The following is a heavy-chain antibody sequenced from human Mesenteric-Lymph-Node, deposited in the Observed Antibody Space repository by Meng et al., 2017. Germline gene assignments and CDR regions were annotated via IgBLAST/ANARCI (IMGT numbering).Heavy chain of an antibody. J-gene: IGHJ6*02. CDR2: INAGNGNT. CDR1: VYTFTSYA. V-gene: IGHV1-3*01. Sequence: QVQLVQSGAEVKKPGASVKVSCKASVYTFTSYAMHWVRQAPGQRLEWMGWINAGNGNTKYSQKFQGRVTITRDTSASTAYMELSSLRSEDTAVYYCARDDCTNGVCFRANYYYYYGMDVWGQGTTVTVSS. CDR3: ARDDCTNGVCFRANYYYYYGMDV. D-gene: IGHD2-8*01.